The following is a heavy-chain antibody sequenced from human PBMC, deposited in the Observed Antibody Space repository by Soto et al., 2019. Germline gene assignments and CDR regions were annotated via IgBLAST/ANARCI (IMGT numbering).Heavy chain of an antibody. Sequence: GGSLRLSCAASGFTVSSYAMSWVRQAPGKGLEWVSAISGSGGSTYYADSVKGRFTISRDNSKHTLYLQMNSLRAEDTAVYYCAKDWGELHYYDSSGYPLFDYWGQRTLVTVSS. CDR2: ISGSGGST. V-gene: IGHV3-23*01. CDR3: AKDWGELHYYDSSGYPLFDY. CDR1: GFTVSSYA. J-gene: IGHJ4*02. D-gene: IGHD3-22*01.